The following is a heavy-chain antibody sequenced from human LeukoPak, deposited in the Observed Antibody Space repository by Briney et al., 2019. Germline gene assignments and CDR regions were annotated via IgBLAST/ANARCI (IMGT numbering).Heavy chain of an antibody. CDR3: ARTYNWNYKGYFDY. Sequence: PSETLSLTCTVSGGSISSGSYYWSWIRQPAGKGLEWIGRIYTSGSTNYNPSLKSRVTISVDTSKNQFSLKLSSVTAADTAVYYCARTYNWNYKGYFDYWGQGTLVTVSS. CDR1: GGSISSGSYY. CDR2: IYTSGST. J-gene: IGHJ4*02. D-gene: IGHD1-7*01. V-gene: IGHV4-61*02.